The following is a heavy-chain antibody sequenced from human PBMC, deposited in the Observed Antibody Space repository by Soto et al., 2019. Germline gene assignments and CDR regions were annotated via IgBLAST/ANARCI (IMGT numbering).Heavy chain of an antibody. J-gene: IGHJ5*02. D-gene: IGHD6-13*01. CDR3: ARRERAAGTDWWFDP. Sequence: PSETLSLTCAVSGGSISSSNWWSWVRQPPGKGLEWIGEIYHSGSTNYNPSLKSRATISVDKSKNQFSLKLSSVTAADMAVYYCARRERAAGTDWWFDPWGQGTLVTVSS. CDR1: GGSISSSNW. CDR2: IYHSGST. V-gene: IGHV4-4*02.